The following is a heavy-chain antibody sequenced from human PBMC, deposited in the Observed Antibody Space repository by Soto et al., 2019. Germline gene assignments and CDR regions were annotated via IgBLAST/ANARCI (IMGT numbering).Heavy chain of an antibody. Sequence: SVKVSCKASGGTFSSYAISWVRQAPGQGLEWMGGIIPIFGTANYAQKFQGRVTITADESTSTAYMELNSLRAEDTAVYYCAKDGTRRSGGSCYFDSWTRRYGMDVWGQGTTVTV. CDR1: GGTFSSYA. CDR2: IIPIFGTA. J-gene: IGHJ6*02. CDR3: AKDGTRRSGGSCYFDSWTRRYGMDV. V-gene: IGHV1-69*13. D-gene: IGHD2-15*01.